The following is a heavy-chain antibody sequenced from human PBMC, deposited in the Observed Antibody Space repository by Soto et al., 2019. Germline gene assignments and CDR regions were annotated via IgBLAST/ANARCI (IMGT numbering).Heavy chain of an antibody. CDR1: GGTFSSYA. CDR2: IIPIVGTA. Sequence: QVQLVQSGAEVKKPGASVKVSCKASGGTFSSYAISWVRQAPGQGLEWMGGIIPIVGTANYAQKFQGRVTITADESTSTAYMELSSLRYEDTAGYYCARGPDFWSGYSWFDPWGQGTLVTVSS. J-gene: IGHJ5*02. V-gene: IGHV1-69*01. D-gene: IGHD3-3*01. CDR3: ARGPDFWSGYSWFDP.